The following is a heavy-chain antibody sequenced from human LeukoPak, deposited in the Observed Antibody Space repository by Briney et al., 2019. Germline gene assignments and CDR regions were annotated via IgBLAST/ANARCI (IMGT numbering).Heavy chain of an antibody. CDR2: IYYSGST. CDR3: ARDVVGNIAVAGNYYYGMDV. D-gene: IGHD6-19*01. Sequence: SETLSLTCTVSGGSISSYCWSWIRRPPGKGLEWIGYIYYSGSTNYNPSLKSRVTISVDTSKNQFSLKLSSVTAADTAVYYCARDVVGNIAVAGNYYYGMDVWGQGTTVTVSS. J-gene: IGHJ6*02. CDR1: GGSISSYC. V-gene: IGHV4-59*01.